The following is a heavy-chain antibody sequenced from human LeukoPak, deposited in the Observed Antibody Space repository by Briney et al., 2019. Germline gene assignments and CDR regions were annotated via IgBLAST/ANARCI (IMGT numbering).Heavy chain of an antibody. D-gene: IGHD2-2*01. V-gene: IGHV3-30*04. Sequence: AGGSLRLSCAASGFAFSHYTMQWVRQAPGKGLEWVAVISYDGDYKYYADSVKGRFTISRDNSKNTLYLQMNSLRAEDTAVYYCARDFHCSSTSCYAPYNWFDPWGQGTLVTVSS. J-gene: IGHJ5*02. CDR3: ARDFHCSSTSCYAPYNWFDP. CDR2: ISYDGDYK. CDR1: GFAFSHYT.